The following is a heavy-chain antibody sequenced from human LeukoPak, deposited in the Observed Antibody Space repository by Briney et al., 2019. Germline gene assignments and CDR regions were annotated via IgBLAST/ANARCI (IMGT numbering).Heavy chain of an antibody. CDR2: INPNSGDT. CDR3: ATSHSSGWADY. CDR1: GHTFTDYY. V-gene: IGHV1-2*02. Sequence: ASVKVSCKASGHTFTDYYMHWVRQAPGQGLEWMGWINPNSGDTDFAQKFQGRVTMTRDASVSTAYMDLSSLSSDDTALYYCATSHSSGWADYWGQGTLVTVYS. J-gene: IGHJ4*02. D-gene: IGHD6-19*01.